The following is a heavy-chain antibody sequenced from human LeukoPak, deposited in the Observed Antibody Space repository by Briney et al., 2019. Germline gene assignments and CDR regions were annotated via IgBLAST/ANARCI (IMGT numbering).Heavy chain of an antibody. CDR3: AKPPYDSSGYYSGCDDAFDV. J-gene: IGHJ3*01. Sequence: GGSLRLSCAASGFTFSSYSMNWVRQAPGKGLEWVSSISSSSSYIYYADSVKGRFTISRDNAKNSLYLQMNSLRAEDTAVYYCAKPPYDSSGYYSGCDDAFDVWAKGQWSPSLQ. CDR1: GFTFSSYS. CDR2: ISSSSSYI. V-gene: IGHV3-21*01. D-gene: IGHD3-22*01.